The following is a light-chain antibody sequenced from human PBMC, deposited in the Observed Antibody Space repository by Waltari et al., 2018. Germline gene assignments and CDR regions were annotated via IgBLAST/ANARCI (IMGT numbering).Light chain of an antibody. CDR1: QRVQSS. V-gene: IGKV3-15*01. CDR3: QHSSWPPYS. J-gene: IGKJ2*03. Sequence: EILLTQSPATRAGSPGETATLSCRASQRVQSSLAWYHQTPCQAPRVRLYGWSAKAPGTPAMFSGFASETEFPLTIRRLQSEDFAVYSCQHSSWPPYSFGQGTHVEI. CDR2: GWS.